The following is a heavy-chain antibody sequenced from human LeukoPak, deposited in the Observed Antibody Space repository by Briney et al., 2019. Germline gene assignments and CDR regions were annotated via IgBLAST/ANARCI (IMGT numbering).Heavy chain of an antibody. Sequence: GGSLRLSCAASGFTFSSYSMNWVRRAPGKGLEWVSYISSSSSTIYYADSVKGRFTISRDNAKNSLYLQMNSLRDEDTAVYYCASDSSGYYPAAFDIWGQGTMVTVSS. CDR1: GFTFSSYS. CDR3: ASDSSGYYPAAFDI. D-gene: IGHD3-22*01. V-gene: IGHV3-48*02. CDR2: ISSSSSTI. J-gene: IGHJ3*02.